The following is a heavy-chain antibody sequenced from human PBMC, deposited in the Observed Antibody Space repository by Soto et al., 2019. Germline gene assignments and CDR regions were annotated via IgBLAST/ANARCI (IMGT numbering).Heavy chain of an antibody. J-gene: IGHJ4*02. CDR2: ITVGGTDT. Sequence: EVQLLDSGGHLVQPGGSLRLSCAASGFTFSTYAMNWVRQAPGKRLEWVSSITVGGTDTYYADSVKGRFTISRDNSKNTLYLQMSSLRAEDTAVYYCAKGSRGHCTGVTCYPFDYWGQGTLVIVSS. V-gene: IGHV3-23*01. CDR3: AKGSRGHCTGVTCYPFDY. CDR1: GFTFSTYA. D-gene: IGHD2-8*02.